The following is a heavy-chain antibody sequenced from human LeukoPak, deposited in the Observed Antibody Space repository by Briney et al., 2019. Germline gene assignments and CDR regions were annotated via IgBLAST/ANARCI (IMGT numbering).Heavy chain of an antibody. V-gene: IGHV3-23*01. CDR1: GFAFSSYA. CDR2: ISGSGGST. Sequence: GESLKISCAASGFAFSSYAMSWVRQAPGKGLEWVSAISGSGGSTYYADSVKGRLTISRDNSKNTLYLQMNSLRAEDTAVYYCAKGGRGAYYYYYMDVWGKGTTVTVSS. J-gene: IGHJ6*03. CDR3: AKGGRGAYYYYYMDV. D-gene: IGHD2-15*01.